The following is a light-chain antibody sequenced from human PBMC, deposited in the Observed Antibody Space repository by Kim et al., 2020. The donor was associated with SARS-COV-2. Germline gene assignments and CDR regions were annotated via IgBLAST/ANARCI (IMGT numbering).Light chain of an antibody. CDR2: DVN. V-gene: IGLV2-14*03. J-gene: IGLJ2*01. CDR3: SSYTATTTLV. Sequence: GQSITISCTGTSSYVGGYDHVSWYQQYPGKAPKLMIYDVNHRPSGVSNRFSGSKSGKTASLTISGLQAEDEADYYCSSYTATTTLVFGGGTQLTVL. CDR1: SSYVGGYDH.